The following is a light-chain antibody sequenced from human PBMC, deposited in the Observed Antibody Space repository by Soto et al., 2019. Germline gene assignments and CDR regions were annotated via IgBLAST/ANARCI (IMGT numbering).Light chain of an antibody. CDR1: QSVSSN. Sequence: EIVMTQSPATLSVSPGERATLSCRASQSVSSNLAWYQQKPGQAPRLLIYGASTRATGIPARFSGSESGTDFTLTISRLEPEDFAVYYCQQYVSSPRTFGQGTKVDIK. V-gene: IGKV3-15*01. J-gene: IGKJ1*01. CDR2: GAS. CDR3: QQYVSSPRT.